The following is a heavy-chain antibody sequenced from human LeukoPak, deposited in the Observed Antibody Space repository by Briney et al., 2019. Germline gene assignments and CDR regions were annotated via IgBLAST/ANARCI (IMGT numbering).Heavy chain of an antibody. D-gene: IGHD4-23*01. V-gene: IGHV1-69*13. Sequence: SVKVSCKASGGTFSSYAISLVRQAPGQGLEWMGGIIPIFGTANYAQKSQGRVTITADESTRTAYMELSSLRSEDTAVYCCARESRRRETTVVTPNYFDYGGQGTLVTVSS. CDR1: GGTFSSYA. J-gene: IGHJ4*02. CDR3: ARESRRRETTVVTPNYFDY. CDR2: IIPIFGTA.